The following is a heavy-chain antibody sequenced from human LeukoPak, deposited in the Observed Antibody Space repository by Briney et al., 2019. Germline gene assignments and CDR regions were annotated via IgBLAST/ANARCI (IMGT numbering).Heavy chain of an antibody. Sequence: GGSLRLSCAASGFTFSSYAMHWVRQAPGKGLEYVSAISSNGGSTYYANSVKGRFTISRDNSKNTLYLQMGSLRAEDMAVYYCAREGGDIVVVPAARPVLGGDAFDIWGQGTMVTVSS. D-gene: IGHD2-2*01. CDR2: ISSNGGST. CDR3: AREGGDIVVVPAARPVLGGDAFDI. V-gene: IGHV3-64*01. J-gene: IGHJ3*02. CDR1: GFTFSSYA.